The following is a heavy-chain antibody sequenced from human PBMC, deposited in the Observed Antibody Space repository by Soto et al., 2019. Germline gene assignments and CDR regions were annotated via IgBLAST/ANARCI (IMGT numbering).Heavy chain of an antibody. CDR3: AVDGIRVTVPVSAFLLNRSSDL. J-gene: IGHJ2*01. Sequence: RKGLEWVSAISGSGGSKYYADSVKGRLTISRDNSKNTMYLQMNSLRAEDTAFFFQAVDGIRVTVPVSAFLLNRSSDL. D-gene: IGHD3-16*02. CDR2: ISGSGGSK. V-gene: IGHV3-23*01.